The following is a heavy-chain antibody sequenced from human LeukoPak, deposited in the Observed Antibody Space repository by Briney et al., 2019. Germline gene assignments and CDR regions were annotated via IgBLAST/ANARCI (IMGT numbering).Heavy chain of an antibody. V-gene: IGHV4-59*08. Sequence: RSSETLSLTCTVSGGSISSYYWSWIRQPPGKGLEWIGYIYYSGSTNYNPSLKSRVTISVDTSKNQFSLKLSSVTAADTAVYYCARVLTSGVAEGYFDYWGQGTLVTVSS. CDR3: ARVLTSGVAEGYFDY. J-gene: IGHJ4*02. D-gene: IGHD3-9*01. CDR1: GGSISSYY. CDR2: IYYSGST.